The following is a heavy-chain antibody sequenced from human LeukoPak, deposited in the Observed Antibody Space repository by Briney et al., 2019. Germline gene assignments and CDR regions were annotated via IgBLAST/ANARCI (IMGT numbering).Heavy chain of an antibody. J-gene: IGHJ3*02. V-gene: IGHV1-18*01. CDR1: GYTFTSYG. Sequence: ASVKVSCKASGYTFTSYGISWVRQAPGQGLEWMGWISAYNGNTNYAQKLQGRVTMTTDTSTSTAYMELRSLRSDDTAVYYCARDEYSSSSWAFDIWGQGTMVTVSS. CDR2: ISAYNGNT. D-gene: IGHD6-13*01. CDR3: ARDEYSSSSWAFDI.